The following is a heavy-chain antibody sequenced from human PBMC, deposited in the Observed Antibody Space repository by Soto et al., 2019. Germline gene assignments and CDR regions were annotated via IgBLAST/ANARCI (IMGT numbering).Heavy chain of an antibody. J-gene: IGHJ5*02. V-gene: IGHV4-31*03. CDR2: IYYSGST. CDR3: ARWWSGSPQRFDP. D-gene: IGHD3-3*01. Sequence: QVQLQESGPGLVKPSQTLSLTCTVSGGSISSGDYYWSWIRQHPGKGLEWIGYIYYSGSTYYNPSLKSRVTISVDTSKSQFSLKLSSVTGAATAVNYFARWWSGSPQRFDPWGQGTLVTVSS. CDR1: GGSISSGDYY.